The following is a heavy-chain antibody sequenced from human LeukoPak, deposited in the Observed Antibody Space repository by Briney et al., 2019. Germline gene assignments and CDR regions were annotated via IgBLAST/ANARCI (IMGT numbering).Heavy chain of an antibody. CDR3: ARLERSRRHGTQF. Sequence: SETLSLTCTVSGDSISSSGYYWGWIRQPPGQGLEWIGSLFYGEPTSYSPSLQSRVIISLDTSRNQFSLKLSPVTAADTAVYYCARLERSRRHGTQFWGQGTLVTVSS. CDR1: GDSISSSGYY. CDR2: LFYGEPT. J-gene: IGHJ4*02. V-gene: IGHV4-39*01. D-gene: IGHD5-24*01.